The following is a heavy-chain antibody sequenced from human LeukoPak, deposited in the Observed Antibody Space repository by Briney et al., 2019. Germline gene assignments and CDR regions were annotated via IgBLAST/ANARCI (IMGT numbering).Heavy chain of an antibody. J-gene: IGHJ4*02. CDR1: GYTFTSYY. CDR3: ARGGDYDILTGYSPTFDY. Sequence: ASVKVSCKASGYTFTSYYMHWVRQAPGQGFEWMGIINPSGGSTSYAQKFQGRVTMTRDTSTSTDYMELSSLRSEDTAVYYCARGGDYDILTGYSPTFDYWGQGTLVTVSS. V-gene: IGHV1-46*01. D-gene: IGHD3-9*01. CDR2: INPSGGST.